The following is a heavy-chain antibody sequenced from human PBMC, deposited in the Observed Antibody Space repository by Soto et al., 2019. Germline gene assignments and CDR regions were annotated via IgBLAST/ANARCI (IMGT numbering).Heavy chain of an antibody. CDR2: INPSGGST. J-gene: IGHJ6*02. CDR3: ARDPLAVAVDYGMDV. CDR1: GYTFTSYS. D-gene: IGHD6-19*01. V-gene: IGHV1-46*01. Sequence: ASVKVSCKASGYTFTSYSMQWVRQAPGQGLEWMGIINPSGGSTSYAQKFQGRVTMTRDTSTSIVYMELSSLRSEDTAVYYCARDPLAVAVDYGMDVRGQGTTVTVSS.